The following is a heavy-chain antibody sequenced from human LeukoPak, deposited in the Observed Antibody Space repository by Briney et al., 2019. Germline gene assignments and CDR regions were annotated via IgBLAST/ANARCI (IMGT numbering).Heavy chain of an antibody. V-gene: IGHV3-23*01. CDR2: ISGGGVTT. D-gene: IGHD3-16*01. J-gene: IGHJ6*02. Sequence: GGSLRLSCAPSGFSFSTYWMSWVRQAPGKGLEWVSGISGGGVTTYYADSVKGRFTVSRDNSKNTLYLQMNSLRADDTAIYYCARNQQLGGHSYYYYGMDVWGQGTTVTVSS. CDR1: GFSFSTYW. CDR3: ARNQQLGGHSYYYYGMDV.